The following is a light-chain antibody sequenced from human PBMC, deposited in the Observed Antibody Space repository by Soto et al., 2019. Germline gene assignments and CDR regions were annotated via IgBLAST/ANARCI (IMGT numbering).Light chain of an antibody. CDR2: GAS. CDR3: QHTNNFHFT. Sequence: EIVMTQSPATLSVSPGERATLSCRASQSVSSNLAWYQQKPGQAPRLLIYGASTRATGIPARFSGSGSGTHFTLTINSLQPEDFATYYCQHTNNFHFTFGQGTRLENK. CDR1: QSVSSN. V-gene: IGKV3-15*01. J-gene: IGKJ5*01.